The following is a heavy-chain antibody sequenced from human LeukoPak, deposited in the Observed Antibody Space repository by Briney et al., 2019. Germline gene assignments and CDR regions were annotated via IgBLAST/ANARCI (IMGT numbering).Heavy chain of an antibody. D-gene: IGHD3-9*01. CDR2: ISSSGSTI. V-gene: IGHV3-11*04. CDR3: ATFGFEWNLGY. J-gene: IGHJ4*02. Sequence: GGSLRLSCGASGFTFSDYYMSWIRQAPGKGLEWVSYISSSGSTIYYADSVKGRFTISRDNAKNTVYLQMNSLRAEDTAVYYCATFGFEWNLGYWGQGTLVTVSS. CDR1: GFTFSDYY.